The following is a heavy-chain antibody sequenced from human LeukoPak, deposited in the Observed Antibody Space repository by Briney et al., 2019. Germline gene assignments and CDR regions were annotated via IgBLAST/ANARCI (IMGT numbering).Heavy chain of an antibody. D-gene: IGHD6-19*01. CDR3: ARSVVAVAGPPGDY. J-gene: IGHJ4*02. CDR1: GFTFSSYG. V-gene: IGHV3-33*01. Sequence: GRSLRLSCAASGFTFSSYGMPWVRQAPGKGLEWVAVIWYDGSNKYYADSVKGRFTISRDNSKNTLYLQMNSLRAEDTAVYYCARSVVAVAGPPGDYWGQGTLVTVSS. CDR2: IWYDGSNK.